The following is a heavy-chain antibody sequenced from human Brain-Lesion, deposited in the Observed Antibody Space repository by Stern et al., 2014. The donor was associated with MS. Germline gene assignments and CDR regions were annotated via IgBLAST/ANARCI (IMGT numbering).Heavy chain of an antibody. CDR3: ARGRVVPGFQYYATDV. CDR2: IFNSGST. Sequence: QVQLQESGPGLVKPSQTLSLSCTVSGGSISSGGYYWSWIRQPAGKGLEWIGRIFNSGSTSSNPSLKSRVTISIDTSKNPFSLRLNPMTAADTAVYYCARGRVVPGFQYYATDVWGQGTTVIVSS. D-gene: IGHD2-2*01. CDR1: GGSISSGGYY. V-gene: IGHV4-61*02. J-gene: IGHJ6*02.